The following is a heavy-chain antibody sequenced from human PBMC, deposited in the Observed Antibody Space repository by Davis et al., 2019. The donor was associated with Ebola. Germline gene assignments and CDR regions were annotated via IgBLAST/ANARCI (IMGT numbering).Heavy chain of an antibody. D-gene: IGHD5-12*01. CDR3: ARSGYSGYSRWRGDYYYMDV. V-gene: IGHV1-2*02. J-gene: IGHJ6*03. Sequence: ASVKVSCKASGYTFTGYYMHWVRQAPGQGLEWMGWINPNSGGTNYAQKFQGRVTMTRDTSISTAYMELSRLRSDDTAVYYCARSGYSGYSRWRGDYYYMDVWGKGTTVTVSS. CDR1: GYTFTGYY. CDR2: INPNSGGT.